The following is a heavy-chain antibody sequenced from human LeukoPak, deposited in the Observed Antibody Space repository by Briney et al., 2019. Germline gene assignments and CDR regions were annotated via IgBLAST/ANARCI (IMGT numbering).Heavy chain of an antibody. Sequence: SETLSLTCAVSGVSFDDYYWAWVRQTPGKGQEWIGEINHSGYTNDSPSLKSRVTLSIDTSRKQFSLNLRSVTVADAGIYYCTRMATGHDYWGPGSLVTVSS. CDR2: INHSGYT. CDR1: GVSFDDYY. CDR3: TRMATGHDY. D-gene: IGHD5-12*01. J-gene: IGHJ4*02. V-gene: IGHV4-34*01.